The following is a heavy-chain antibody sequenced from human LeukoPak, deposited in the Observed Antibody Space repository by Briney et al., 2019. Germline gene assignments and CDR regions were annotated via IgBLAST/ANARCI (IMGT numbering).Heavy chain of an antibody. CDR3: ARGQPYGDYNYFDP. D-gene: IGHD4-17*01. Sequence: RINPSTGGTTSSQKFHGRVTMNREKSISTAYMELSRLTSDDTAIYYCARGQPYGDYNYFDPWGQGTLVTVSS. CDR2: INPSTGGT. J-gene: IGHJ5*02. V-gene: IGHV1-2*06.